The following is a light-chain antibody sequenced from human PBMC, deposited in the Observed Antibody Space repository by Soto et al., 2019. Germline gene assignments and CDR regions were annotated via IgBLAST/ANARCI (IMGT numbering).Light chain of an antibody. V-gene: IGKV3-11*01. CDR2: DSS. J-gene: IGKJ1*01. CDR3: QQRSNWPPT. Sequence: EIVLTQSPATLSLSPGERATLSCRASQSVSSSLAWYQQKPGQAPRLLIYDSSNRATGIPARLSGSGSGTDFPLTISSLEPEDFALYYCQQRSNWPPTFGQGTKVEIK. CDR1: QSVSSS.